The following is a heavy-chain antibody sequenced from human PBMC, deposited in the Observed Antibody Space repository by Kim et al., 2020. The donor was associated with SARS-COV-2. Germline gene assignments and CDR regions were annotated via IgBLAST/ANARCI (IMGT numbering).Heavy chain of an antibody. Sequence: SETLSLTCTVSGGSISSYYWSWIRQPPGKGLEWIGYIYYSGSPHYNPSLKSRVTITVGTSKNQFSLRLSSVTAADTAVYYCARDSSGWYNWGQGTPVTVSS. CDR2: IYYSGSP. V-gene: IGHV4-59*01. CDR1: GGSISSYY. J-gene: IGHJ4*02. CDR3: ARDSSGWYN. D-gene: IGHD6-19*01.